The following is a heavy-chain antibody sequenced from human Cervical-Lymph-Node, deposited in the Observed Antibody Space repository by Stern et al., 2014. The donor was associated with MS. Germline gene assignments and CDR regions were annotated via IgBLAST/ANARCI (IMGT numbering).Heavy chain of an antibody. D-gene: IGHD2-21*01. CDR2: INPSGGNT. J-gene: IGHJ4*02. CDR1: RLIFTSPY. V-gene: IGHV1-46*01. Sequence: QEQLVQSGAEVTKPGASVKVSCKTSRLIFTSPYIHWVRQAPGQGLAWMGVINPSGGNTTYTRRFQDRSSMTRDMSSASVSMELTSLRSEDTAVFYCARSPSIAPKFYFDQWGQGTLVTVSS. CDR3: ARSPSIAPKFYFDQ.